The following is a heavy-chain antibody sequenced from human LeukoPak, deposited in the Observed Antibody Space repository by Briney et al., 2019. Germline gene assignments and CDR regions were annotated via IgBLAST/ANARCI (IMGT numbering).Heavy chain of an antibody. Sequence: GGSLRLSCAASGFTFDDYAMHWVRQAPGKGLERVSGISWNSGSIGYADSVKGRFTISRDNAKNSLYLQMNSLRAEDTALYYCAKGREVRFLERLFDYRGQGTLVTVSS. V-gene: IGHV3-9*01. D-gene: IGHD3-3*01. J-gene: IGHJ4*02. CDR3: AKGREVRFLERLFDY. CDR1: GFTFDDYA. CDR2: ISWNSGSI.